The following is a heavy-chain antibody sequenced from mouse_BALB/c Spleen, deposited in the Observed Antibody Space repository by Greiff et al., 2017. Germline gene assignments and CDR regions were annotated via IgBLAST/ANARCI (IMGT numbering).Heavy chain of an antibody. Sequence: VQLKESGPELEKPGASVKISCKASGYSFTGYNMNWVKQSNGKSLEWIGNIDPYYGGTSYNQKFKGKATLTVDKSSSTAYMQLKSLTSEDSAVYYCARGADGYYSYYFDYWGQGTTLTVSS. CDR3: ARGADGYYSYYFDY. V-gene: IGHV1-39*01. CDR2: IDPYYGGT. CDR1: GYSFTGYN. J-gene: IGHJ2*01. D-gene: IGHD2-3*01.